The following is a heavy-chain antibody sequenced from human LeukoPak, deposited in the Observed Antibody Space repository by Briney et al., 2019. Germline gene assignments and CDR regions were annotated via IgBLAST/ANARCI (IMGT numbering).Heavy chain of an antibody. CDR2: IRSSSSTI. CDR1: GFIFSMYN. J-gene: IGHJ4*02. CDR3: ASEAAAGPLGY. Sequence: GGSLRLSCAASGFIFSMYNMNWVRQAPGKGREWVSYIRSSSSTIYYADSVKGRFTISRDNAKNSLYLQMNSLTAEDTAVYYCASEAAAGPLGYWGQGTLVTVSS. D-gene: IGHD6-13*01. V-gene: IGHV3-48*04.